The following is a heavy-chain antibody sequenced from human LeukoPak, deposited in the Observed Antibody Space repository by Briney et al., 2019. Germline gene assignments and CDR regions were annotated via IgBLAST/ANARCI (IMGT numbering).Heavy chain of an antibody. Sequence: SETLSLTCSVSGGSFSSSSYYWGWIRQPPGKGLEWIVSISYSGSTFYNPSLKSRVTISVDTSKNQFSLKLSSVTAADTAVYYCASGYYDSSGYSNWFDPWGQGTLVTVSS. CDR2: ISYSGST. CDR3: ASGYYDSSGYSNWFDP. CDR1: GGSFSSSSYY. J-gene: IGHJ5*02. V-gene: IGHV4-39*07. D-gene: IGHD3-22*01.